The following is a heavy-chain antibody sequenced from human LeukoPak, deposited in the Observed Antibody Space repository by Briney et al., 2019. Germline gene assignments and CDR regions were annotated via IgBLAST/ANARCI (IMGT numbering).Heavy chain of an antibody. J-gene: IGHJ4*02. CDR3: ATQILLCHYY. Sequence: SETLSLTCIVSNYSISSDYYWGWIRQPPGKGLEWIGSIHHSGSTYYNPSLKSRVTISVDTSNNQFSLKLTSVTAADTAMYYCATQILLCHYYWGQGTLVTVSS. CDR1: NYSISSDYY. D-gene: IGHD2-21*01. CDR2: IHHSGST. V-gene: IGHV4-38-2*02.